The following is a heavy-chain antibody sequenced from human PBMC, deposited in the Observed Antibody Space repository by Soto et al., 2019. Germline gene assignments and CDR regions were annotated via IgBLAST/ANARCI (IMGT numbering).Heavy chain of an antibody. CDR2: IIPVFGTA. CDR3: ARGGSGYVWFNEY. D-gene: IGHD3-22*01. V-gene: IGHV1-69*13. Sequence: ASVKVSCKDTGGLFSSYAVSWVRQAPGQGLEWMGGIIPVFGTAYYAQKFQGRVTITADESTNTAYMELSSLRSEDTAMYYCARGGSGYVWFNEYWGQGTLVTVSS. J-gene: IGHJ4*02. CDR1: GGLFSSYA.